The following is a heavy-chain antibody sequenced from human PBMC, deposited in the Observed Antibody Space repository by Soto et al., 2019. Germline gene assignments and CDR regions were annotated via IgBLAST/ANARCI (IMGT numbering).Heavy chain of an antibody. CDR2: VWYDGSNE. D-gene: IGHD2-15*01. Sequence: QVQLVESGGGVVQPGRSLRLSCSASGFTFSIHGMHWVRQPPGKGLEWVSLVWYDGSNENYADSVKGRFTISRDNSKKTMYLEMNSLTAEDTAVDYCARGPKLADSGTHYDYWGQGTLVTVSS. CDR3: ARGPKLADSGTHYDY. V-gene: IGHV3-33*01. CDR1: GFTFSIHG. J-gene: IGHJ4*02.